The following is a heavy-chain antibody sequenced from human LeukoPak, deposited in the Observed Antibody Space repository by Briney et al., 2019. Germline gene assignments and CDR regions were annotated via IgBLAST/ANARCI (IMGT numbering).Heavy chain of an antibody. CDR3: ARRTRYYYDSSGYYSY. V-gene: IGHV4-34*01. Sequence: PSETLSLTCAVYGGSFSGYYWSWIRQPPGKGLEWIGEINHSGSTNYNPSLKSRVTISVDTSKNQFSLKLSSVTAADTAVYYCARRTRYYYDSSGYYSYWGQGTLVTVSS. CDR2: INHSGST. D-gene: IGHD3-22*01. CDR1: GGSFSGYY. J-gene: IGHJ4*02.